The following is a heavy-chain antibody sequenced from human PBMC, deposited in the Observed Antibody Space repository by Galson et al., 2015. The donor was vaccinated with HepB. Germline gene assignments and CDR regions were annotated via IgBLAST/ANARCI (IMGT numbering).Heavy chain of an antibody. Sequence: ETLSLTCTVSGGSISSYYWSWIRQPPGKGLEWIGYIYYSGSTNYNPSLKSRVTISVDTSKNQFSLKLSSVTAADTAVYYCARQFFGVVISAFDIWGQGTMVTVSS. CDR1: GGSISSYY. CDR3: ARQFFGVVISAFDI. D-gene: IGHD3-3*01. CDR2: IYYSGST. J-gene: IGHJ3*02. V-gene: IGHV4-59*08.